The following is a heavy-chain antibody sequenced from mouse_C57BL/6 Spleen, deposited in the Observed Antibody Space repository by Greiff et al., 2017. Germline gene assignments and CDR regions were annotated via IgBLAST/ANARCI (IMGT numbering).Heavy chain of an antibody. CDR2: IDPETGGT. CDR3: TNYGGYYFDY. CDR1: GYTFTDYE. Sequence: QVQLQQSGAELVRPGASVTLSCKASGYTFTDYEMHWVKQTPVHGLEWIGAIDPETGGTAYNQKFKGKAILTADKSSSTAYMELRSLTSEDSAVYYCTNYGGYYFDYWGQGTTLPVSS. V-gene: IGHV1-15*01. D-gene: IGHD1-2*01. J-gene: IGHJ2*01.